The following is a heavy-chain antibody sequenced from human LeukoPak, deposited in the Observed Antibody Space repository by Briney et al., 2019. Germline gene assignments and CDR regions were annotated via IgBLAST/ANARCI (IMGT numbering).Heavy chain of an antibody. J-gene: IGHJ4*02. CDR1: GFTFRSYE. CDR3: ARGRGLSGSYYSFDS. D-gene: IGHD1-26*01. Sequence: PGASLRLSCVTSGFTFRSYEMNWVRQAPGKGLEWVSYLSGSGRTIYYADSVKGRFTISKDNAKNSLYLQMNSLRAEDTAVYFCARGRGLSGSYYSFDSWGQGTLVTVSS. V-gene: IGHV3-48*03. CDR2: LSGSGRTI.